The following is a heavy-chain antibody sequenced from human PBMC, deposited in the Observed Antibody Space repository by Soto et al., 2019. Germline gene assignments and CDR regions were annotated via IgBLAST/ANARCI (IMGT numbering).Heavy chain of an antibody. J-gene: IGHJ4*02. CDR2: IRSKANSYAT. CDR3: TSNYYDYDSSGYTY. CDR1: GFTFSGSA. D-gene: IGHD3-22*01. V-gene: IGHV3-73*01. Sequence: GGSVRLSCAASGFTFSGSAMHWVRQASGKGLEWVGRIRSKANSYATAYAASVKGRFTISRDDSKNTAYLQMNSLKTEDTAVYYCTSNYYDYDSSGYTYWGQGTLVTVSS.